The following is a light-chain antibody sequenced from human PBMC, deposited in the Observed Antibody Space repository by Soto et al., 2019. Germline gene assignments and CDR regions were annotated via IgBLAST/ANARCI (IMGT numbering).Light chain of an antibody. CDR3: QQRSNWPPWT. CDR2: RAS. CDR1: QSVSSAL. J-gene: IGKJ1*01. V-gene: IGKV3D-20*02. Sequence: EIVLTQSPDTLSLSPGERATLSCRASQSVSSALLAWYQQKPGQAPRLLIYRASTRATGIPDRFTGSGSGTDFTLTISSLEPEDFAVYYCQQRSNWPPWTFGQGTKVEIK.